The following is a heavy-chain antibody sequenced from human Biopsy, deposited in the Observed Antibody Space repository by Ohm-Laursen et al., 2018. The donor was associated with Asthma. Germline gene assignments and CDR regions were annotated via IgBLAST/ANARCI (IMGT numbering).Heavy chain of an antibody. Sequence: ASVKVSCKASGYPFTDYYVHWVRQAPGQGLEWMGWISPFTGDTHFGQKFQGRVTMTTDTSTDTAYMELRSLRSDDTAVYYCARHPYNFGGFDYWGQGSLVLVSS. CDR2: ISPFTGDT. D-gene: IGHD5-24*01. J-gene: IGHJ4*02. CDR1: GYPFTDYY. CDR3: ARHPYNFGGFDY. V-gene: IGHV1-18*04.